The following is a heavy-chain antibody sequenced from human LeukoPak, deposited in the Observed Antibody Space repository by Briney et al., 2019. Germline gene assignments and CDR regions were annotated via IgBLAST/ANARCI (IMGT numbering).Heavy chain of an antibody. V-gene: IGHV1-8*01. CDR3: ARGQITMVRGVIRKYYFDY. CDR1: GYTFTSYD. Sequence: ASVKVSCKASGYTFTSYDINWVRQATGQGLEWMGWMNPNSGNTGYAQKFQGRVTMTRNTSISTAYMGLSSLRSEDTAVYYCARGQITMVRGVIRKYYFDYWGQGTLVTVSS. CDR2: MNPNSGNT. D-gene: IGHD3-10*01. J-gene: IGHJ4*02.